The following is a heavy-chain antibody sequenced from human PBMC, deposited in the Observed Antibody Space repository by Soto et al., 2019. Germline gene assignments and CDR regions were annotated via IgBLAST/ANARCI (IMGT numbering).Heavy chain of an antibody. J-gene: IGHJ4*02. CDR1: GGTFSSYA. CDR3: ARGTTRYYDSSGYYLSDY. D-gene: IGHD3-22*01. CDR2: IIPIFGTA. V-gene: IGHV1-69*13. Sequence: SVKVSCKASGGTFSSYAISWVRQAPGQGLEWMGGIIPIFGTANYAQKFQGRVTITADESTSTAYMELSSLRSEDTAVYYCARGTTRYYDSSGYYLSDYWGQGTLVTVSS.